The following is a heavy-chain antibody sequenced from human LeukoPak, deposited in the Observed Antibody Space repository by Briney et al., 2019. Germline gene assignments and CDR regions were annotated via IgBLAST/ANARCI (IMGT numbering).Heavy chain of an antibody. D-gene: IGHD2-15*01. CDR3: AKSPVSSCRGSFCYPFDY. CDR2: ISGSDDGT. CDR1: GFTFSDYS. Sequence: GGSLRLSCAASGFTFSDYSMNWVRQIPGKGLEWVSAISGSDDGTYYADSVKGRFTISRDNSRNTLYLQMNTLRAEDTAVYFCAKSPVSSCRGSFCYPFDYWGQGNLVTVSS. V-gene: IGHV3-23*01. J-gene: IGHJ4*02.